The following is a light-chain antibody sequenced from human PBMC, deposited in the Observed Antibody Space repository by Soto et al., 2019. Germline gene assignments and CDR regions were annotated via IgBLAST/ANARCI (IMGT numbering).Light chain of an antibody. CDR1: QTVTSDY. Sequence: EIVLTQSPGTLSLSPGESATLSCRATQTVTSDYLAWYHQRPGQAPRLLIYGASKRAIGIPDRFSGSGSGTDFTLSISRLEPDDFAVYYCQQYGSSPLTFGQGTKVEIK. CDR2: GAS. J-gene: IGKJ1*01. CDR3: QQYGSSPLT. V-gene: IGKV3-20*01.